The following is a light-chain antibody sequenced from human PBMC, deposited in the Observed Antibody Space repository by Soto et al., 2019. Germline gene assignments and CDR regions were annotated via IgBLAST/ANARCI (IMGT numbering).Light chain of an antibody. J-gene: IGKJ5*01. CDR3: QQHNDWPT. CDR2: DAS. V-gene: IGKV3-15*01. Sequence: EIVITQSPAALSVSTQERDTISCRASESVSKKLVWYQQKPGPAPRLLSPDASTRATGITARFSGSGSGTEFILTISSVESGDFAIYYCQQHNDWPTFGQGTRLEIK. CDR1: ESVSKK.